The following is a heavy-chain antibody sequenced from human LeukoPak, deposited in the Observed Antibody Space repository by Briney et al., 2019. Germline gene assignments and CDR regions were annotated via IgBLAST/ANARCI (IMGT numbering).Heavy chain of an antibody. V-gene: IGHV1-18*04. J-gene: IGHJ5*02. D-gene: IGHD3-22*01. CDR3: ARDREDSSGYYYVSWFDP. CDR2: ISAYNGNT. CDR1: GYTFTGYY. Sequence: ASVKVSCKASGYTFTGYYMHWVRQDPGQGLEWMGWISAYNGNTNYAQKLHGRVTMTTDTSTSTAYMELRSLRSDDTAVYYCARDREDSSGYYYVSWFDPWGQGTLVTVSS.